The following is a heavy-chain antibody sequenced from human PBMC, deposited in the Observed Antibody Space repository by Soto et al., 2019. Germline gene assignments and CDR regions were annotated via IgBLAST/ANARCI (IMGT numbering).Heavy chain of an antibody. CDR1: GYTFTNFG. CDR3: AKDGVDETDTVTGGS. V-gene: IGHV1-18*01. Sequence: QVVLEQSGTELKKPGASVKVSCRTSGYTFTNFGLTWVRQAPGQGLEWMGWINTYNANTKYAQKSQGRLAMTIDPSTTTAYMELRGLKYDDTAISYCAKDGVDETDTVTGGSWGQGTLVIVSS. J-gene: IGHJ4*02. D-gene: IGHD3-16*01. CDR2: INTYNANT.